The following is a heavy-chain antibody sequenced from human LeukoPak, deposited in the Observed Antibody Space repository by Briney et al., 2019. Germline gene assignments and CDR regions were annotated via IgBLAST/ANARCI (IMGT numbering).Heavy chain of an antibody. D-gene: IGHD6-6*01. CDR3: ARVRPHPIIDV. J-gene: IGHJ6*03. Sequence: GGSLRRSCAASGFTVSNNYMIWVRQAPGKGLEGWSVIYTSVSTYYADSVKGRFAISRDNSKNTLYLQMNSLRAEDTGAYYCARVRPHPIIDVWGKGTTVTVSS. CDR1: GFTVSNNY. CDR2: IYTSVST. V-gene: IGHV3-53*01.